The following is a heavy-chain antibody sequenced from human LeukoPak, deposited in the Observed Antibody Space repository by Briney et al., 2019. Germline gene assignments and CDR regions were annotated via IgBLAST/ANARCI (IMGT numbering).Heavy chain of an antibody. CDR1: GGSISSYY. J-gene: IGHJ6*02. V-gene: IGHV4-59*08. CDR2: IYYSGST. CDR3: ARHDGDGYNGVQYYYYGMDV. Sequence: SETLSLTCTVSGGSISSYYWSWIRQPPGKGLEWIGYIYYSGSTNYNPSLKSRVTISVDTSKNQFSLKLSSVTAADTAVYYCARHDGDGYNGVQYYYYGMDVWGQGTTVAVSS. D-gene: IGHD5-24*01.